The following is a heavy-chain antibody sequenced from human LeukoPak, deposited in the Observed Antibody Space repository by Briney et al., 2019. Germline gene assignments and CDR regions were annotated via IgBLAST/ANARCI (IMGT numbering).Heavy chain of an antibody. CDR1: GGYISSYY. V-gene: IGHV4-4*07. CDR2: VYISGST. J-gene: IGHJ4*02. CDR3: ARGPYSGSYVDY. D-gene: IGHD1-26*01. Sequence: SETLSLNCTVSGGYISSYYWSWIRQPAGQGLEGIGRVYISGSTNYNHSLTNGATMSVDTPKNQFSLKLGSVTAPDTAVYYCARGPYSGSYVDYWGQGILVSVSS.